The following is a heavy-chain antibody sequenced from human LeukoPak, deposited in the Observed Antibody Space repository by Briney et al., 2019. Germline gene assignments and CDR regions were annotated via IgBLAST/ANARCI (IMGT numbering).Heavy chain of an antibody. D-gene: IGHD3-10*01. CDR3: TRSSGSNYYYYGMDV. Sequence: GGSLRLSCTASGFTFGDYAMSWVRQAPGQGLEWVGFIRSKAYGGTTEYAASVKGRFTISRDDSKSIAYLQMNSLKTEDTAVYYCTRSSGSNYYYYGMDVWGQGTTVTVSS. CDR1: GFTFGDYA. J-gene: IGHJ6*02. CDR2: IRSKAYGGTT. V-gene: IGHV3-49*04.